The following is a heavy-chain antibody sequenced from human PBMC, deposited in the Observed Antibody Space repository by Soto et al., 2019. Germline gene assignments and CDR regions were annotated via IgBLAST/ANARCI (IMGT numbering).Heavy chain of an antibody. J-gene: IGHJ6*02. CDR1: GFTFSSYA. D-gene: IGHD2-2*01. Sequence: PGGSLRLSCAASGFTFSSYAMHWVRQAPGKGLEWVAVISYDGSNKYYADSVKGRFTISRDNSKNTLYPQMNSLRAEDTAVYYCARGGYCSSTSCYHYYYGMDVWGQGTTVTVSS. CDR2: ISYDGSNK. V-gene: IGHV3-30-3*01. CDR3: ARGGYCSSTSCYHYYYGMDV.